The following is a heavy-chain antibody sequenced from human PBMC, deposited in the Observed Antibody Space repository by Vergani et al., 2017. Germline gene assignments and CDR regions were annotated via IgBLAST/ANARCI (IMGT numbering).Heavy chain of an antibody. J-gene: IGHJ4*02. D-gene: IGHD3-16*01. CDR3: TRNHLVDSYAYFDY. Sequence: EVHLVESGGGLVQPGRSLRLSCSGSGFTLGDYAMTWVRQAPGKGLEWVACIWSKPYGGTTEYAASVKGRFTISRDDSKSIAYLQMSSLKAEDTTVYYCTRNHLVDSYAYFDYWGQGTLVTVSP. CDR2: IWSKPYGGTT. V-gene: IGHV3-49*04. CDR1: GFTLGDYA.